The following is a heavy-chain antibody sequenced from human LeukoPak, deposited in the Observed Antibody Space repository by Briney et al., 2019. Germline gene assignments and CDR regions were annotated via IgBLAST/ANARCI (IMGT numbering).Heavy chain of an antibody. V-gene: IGHV4-59*01. D-gene: IGHD3-10*02. CDR2: IYYSGST. CDR1: GGSISSYY. J-gene: IGHJ3*02. CDR3: ARVFSGVSKAFDI. Sequence: SETLSLTCTVSGGSISSYYWSWIRQPPGKGLEWIGYIYYSGSTNYNPSLKSRVTISLDTSKNQFSLKLSSVTAADTAVYYCARVFSGVSKAFDIWGQGTMVTVSS.